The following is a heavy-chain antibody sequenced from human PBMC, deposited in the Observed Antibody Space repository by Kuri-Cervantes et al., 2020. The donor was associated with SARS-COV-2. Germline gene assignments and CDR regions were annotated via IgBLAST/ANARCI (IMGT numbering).Heavy chain of an antibody. J-gene: IGHJ6*02. Sequence: SETLSLTCTVSGGSVSSGSYYWSWIRQPPGKGLEWIGYIYYSGSTNYNPSLKSRVTISVDTSKNQFSLKLSSVTAADTAVYYCATLTGTTLTVSNYYYYGMDVWGQGTTVTVSS. CDR1: GGSVSSGSYY. V-gene: IGHV4-61*01. CDR2: IYYSGST. CDR3: ATLTGTTLTVSNYYYYGMDV. D-gene: IGHD1-20*01.